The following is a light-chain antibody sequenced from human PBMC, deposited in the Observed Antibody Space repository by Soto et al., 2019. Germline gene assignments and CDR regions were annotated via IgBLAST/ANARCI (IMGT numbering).Light chain of an antibody. Sequence: DVVMTQSPLSLPVTLGQPASISCRSSQSLLYSDGNTYLNWFQQRPGQSPRRLIYKVSNRDSGVPDRFSGSGSGTDFTLKISRVEAEEVGVDYCMEGTRWPYTCGQGTNLEIK. V-gene: IGKV2-30*01. J-gene: IGKJ2*01. CDR1: QSLLYSDGNTY. CDR3: MEGTRWPYT. CDR2: KVS.